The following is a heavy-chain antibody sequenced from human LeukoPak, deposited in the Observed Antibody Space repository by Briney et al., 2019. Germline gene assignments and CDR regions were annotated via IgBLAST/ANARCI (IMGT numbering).Heavy chain of an antibody. D-gene: IGHD3-10*01. Sequence: QPGGSLSLSCAASGLTFSSYWMSWDRPAPGKGLEWVANIKKDGTEKYYADSVKGRFTTSRDNSKNTLYLQMNSLSAEDTRVYYCAKDPEYGSGSYYNGLSAFDIWGQGTMVTVSS. CDR1: GLTFSSYW. V-gene: IGHV3-7*01. CDR3: AKDPEYGSGSYYNGLSAFDI. CDR2: IKKDGTEK. J-gene: IGHJ3*02.